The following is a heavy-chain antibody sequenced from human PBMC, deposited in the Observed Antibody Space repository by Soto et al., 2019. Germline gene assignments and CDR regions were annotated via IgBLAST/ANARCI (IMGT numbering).Heavy chain of an antibody. CDR3: SKGAFYDSSGYFDY. Sequence: PGGSLILSCAASGFPFISYALSSVRQPPGKGLEWGSAMIGSGGSTYYAASVKGRFTISRNNSKNTLYLQMMSLRAEDTAVYYCSKGAFYDSSGYFDYWGQGTLVTVSS. CDR1: GFPFISYA. J-gene: IGHJ4*02. V-gene: IGHV3-23*01. CDR2: MIGSGGST. D-gene: IGHD3-22*01.